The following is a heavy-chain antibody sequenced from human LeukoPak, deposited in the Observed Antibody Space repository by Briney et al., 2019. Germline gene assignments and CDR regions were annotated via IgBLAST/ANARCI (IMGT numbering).Heavy chain of an antibody. D-gene: IGHD3-16*01. J-gene: IGHJ4*02. CDR3: ARWGGAYDY. Sequence: PGGSLRLSCAVSGFTFSTYWMSWVRQAPGKGLEWVASIKQDASAKHCVDSVKGRFTISRDNVKDSMYLEMNSLSTEDTAVYYCARWGGAYDYWGQGTLVTVSS. CDR2: IKQDASAK. CDR1: GFTFSTYW. V-gene: IGHV3-7*05.